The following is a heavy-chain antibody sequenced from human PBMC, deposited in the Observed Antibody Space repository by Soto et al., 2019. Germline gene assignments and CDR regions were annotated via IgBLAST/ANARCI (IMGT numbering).Heavy chain of an antibody. Sequence: SETLSLTCTVSSLPISSRDYYWGWIRQPPGKGLEWIGYIYYSGSTYYNQSLKSRVTISVDTSKNQFSLKLSSVTAADTAVYYCARVISSGRFLDFDYWGQGTLVTVS. CDR1: SLPISSRDYY. D-gene: IGHD6-19*01. CDR3: ARVISSGRFLDFDY. V-gene: IGHV4-30-4*01. J-gene: IGHJ4*02. CDR2: IYYSGST.